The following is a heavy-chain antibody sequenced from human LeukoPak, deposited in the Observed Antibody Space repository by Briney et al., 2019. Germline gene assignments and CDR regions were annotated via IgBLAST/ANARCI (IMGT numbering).Heavy chain of an antibody. CDR3: ARDKYGDYVIDY. D-gene: IGHD4-17*01. J-gene: IGHJ4*02. CDR1: GFTFSSYS. CDR2: ISSSSSYI. Sequence: PGGSLRLSCAASGFTFSSYSMNWVRQAPGKGLEWASSISSSSSYIYYADSVKGRFTISRDNAKNSLYLQMNSLRAEDTAVYYCARDKYGDYVIDYWGQGTLVTVSS. V-gene: IGHV3-21*01.